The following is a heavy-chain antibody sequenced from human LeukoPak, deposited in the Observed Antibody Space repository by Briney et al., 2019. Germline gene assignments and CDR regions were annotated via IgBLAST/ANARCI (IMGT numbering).Heavy chain of an antibody. Sequence: PGGSLRLSCAASGFTFRSYWMSWVRHAPGKGLEWVANIKQDGSEKYYVDSVKGRFTISRDNAKNSLYLQMNSLRAEDTAVYYCATSRTFDYWGQGTLVTVSS. J-gene: IGHJ4*02. CDR3: ATSRTFDY. CDR1: GFTFRSYW. CDR2: IKQDGSEK. V-gene: IGHV3-7*03.